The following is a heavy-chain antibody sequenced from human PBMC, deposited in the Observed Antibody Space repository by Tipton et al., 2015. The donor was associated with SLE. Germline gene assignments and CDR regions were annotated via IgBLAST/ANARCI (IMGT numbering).Heavy chain of an antibody. V-gene: IGHV4-61*02. D-gene: IGHD1-26*01. CDR1: GGSISSGSRS. J-gene: IGHJ3*02. CDR3: ARTLGAIAHTVYDAFDI. Sequence: TLSLTCTVSGGSISSGSRSWSWMRQPAGKALEWIGRIDSTESINYSPSLKSRVTMSVDMSKNQFSLRLASVTAADTAVYYCARTLGAIAHTVYDAFDIWGQGKMVTVSS. CDR2: IDSTESI.